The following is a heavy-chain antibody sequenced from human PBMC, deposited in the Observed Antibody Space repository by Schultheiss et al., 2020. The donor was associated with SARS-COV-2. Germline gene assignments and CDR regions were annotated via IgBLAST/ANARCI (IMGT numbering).Heavy chain of an antibody. CDR2: INHSGST. CDR1: GGSFSGYY. D-gene: IGHD3-3*01. V-gene: IGHV4-34*01. J-gene: IGHJ5*02. CDR3: ARHPTIFGVVIIGWFDP. Sequence: SETLSLTCAVYGGSFSGYYWSWIRQPPGKGLEWIGEINHSGSTNYNPSLKSRVTMSVDTSKNQFSLKLSSVTAADTAVYYCARHPTIFGVVIIGWFDPWGQGTLVTVSS.